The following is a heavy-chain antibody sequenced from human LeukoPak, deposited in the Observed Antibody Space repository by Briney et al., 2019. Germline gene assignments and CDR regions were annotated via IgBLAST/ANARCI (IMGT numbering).Heavy chain of an antibody. J-gene: IGHJ5*02. V-gene: IGHV1-2*02. CDR3: ARDRTGGSGINWFDP. Sequence: ASVKVSCKASGYTFTGYYMHWVRQAPGQGLEWMGWINPNSGGTNYAQKFQGRVTMTRDTSISTAYMELSRLRSDDTAVYYCARDRTGGSGINWFDPWGQRTLVTVSS. D-gene: IGHD3-10*01. CDR1: GYTFTGYY. CDR2: INPNSGGT.